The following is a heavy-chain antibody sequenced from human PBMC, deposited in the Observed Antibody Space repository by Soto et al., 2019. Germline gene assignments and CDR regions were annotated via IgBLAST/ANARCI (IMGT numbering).Heavy chain of an antibody. J-gene: IGHJ4*02. D-gene: IGHD3-16*01. V-gene: IGHV4-34*01. CDR1: GGSFSGYY. CDR3: ARGGGRAPRGGRGRFDY. CDR2: INHSGST. Sequence: SETLSLTCAVYGGSFSGYYWSWIRQPPGKGLEWIGEINHSGSTNYNPSLKSRVTISVDTSKNQFSLKLSSVTAADTAVYYCARGGGRAPRGGRGRFDYGAQEPLATVPS.